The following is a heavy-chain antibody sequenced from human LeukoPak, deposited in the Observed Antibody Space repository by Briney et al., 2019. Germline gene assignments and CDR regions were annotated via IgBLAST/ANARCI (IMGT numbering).Heavy chain of an antibody. CDR2: IKQGGSA. CDR1: GGAFSGYY. Sequence: SETLSLTRGVYGGVYGGAFSGYYWSWIRQPPGKGLEWIGEIKQGGSANYSPSLKSRVTISMDTSKNQFSLELTSVTAADTSVYYCARGGSSWYGAFDIWGQGTVVTVSS. J-gene: IGHJ3*02. V-gene: IGHV4-34*01. D-gene: IGHD6-13*01. CDR3: ARGGSSWYGAFDI.